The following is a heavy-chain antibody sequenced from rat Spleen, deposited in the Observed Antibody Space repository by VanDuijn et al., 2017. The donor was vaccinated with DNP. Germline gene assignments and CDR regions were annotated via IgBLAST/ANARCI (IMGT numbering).Heavy chain of an antibody. V-gene: IGHV5-7*01. CDR2: ISTSGSRA. CDR1: GFTFSDHN. J-gene: IGHJ2*01. Sequence: EVQLVESGGGPVQPGRSLKLSCAASGFTFSDHNMAWVRQAPKKGLEWVATISTSGSRAYYPDSVKGRFTISRDNAKSTLYLQMDSLRSEDTATYYCATDWSYYYSIFDYWGQGVMVTVSS. D-gene: IGHD1-2*01. CDR3: ATDWSYYYSIFDY.